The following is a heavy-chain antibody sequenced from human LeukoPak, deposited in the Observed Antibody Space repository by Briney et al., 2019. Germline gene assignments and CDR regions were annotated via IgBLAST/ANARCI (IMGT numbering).Heavy chain of an antibody. D-gene: IGHD2-15*01. CDR2: IYYSGST. Sequence: KASETLSLTCTVSGGSISSSSYYWGWIRQPPGKGLEWIGSIYYSGSTYYNPSLKSRVTISVDTSKNQFSLKLSSVTAADTAVYYCASERSANVGMDVWGQGTTVTVSS. CDR3: ASERSANVGMDV. V-gene: IGHV4-39*01. J-gene: IGHJ6*02. CDR1: GGSISSSSYY.